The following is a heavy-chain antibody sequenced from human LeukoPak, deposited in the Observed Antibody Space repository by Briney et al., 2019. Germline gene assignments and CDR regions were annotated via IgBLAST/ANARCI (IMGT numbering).Heavy chain of an antibody. D-gene: IGHD3-9*01. J-gene: IGHJ6*03. CDR1: GFTFSTYL. V-gene: IGHV3-74*01. CDR3: ARHKGRWDYDILTQSYMDV. Sequence: GGSLRLSCAASGFTFSTYLMHWVRQAPGKGLVWVSRIHGDGISTTYADSVKGRFTISRDNAKNTLYLQMNSLKASDTAMYYCARHKGRWDYDILTQSYMDVWGKGTTVTISS. CDR2: IHGDGIST.